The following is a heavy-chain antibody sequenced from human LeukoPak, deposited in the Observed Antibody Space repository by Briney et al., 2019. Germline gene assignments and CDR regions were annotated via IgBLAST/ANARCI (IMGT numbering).Heavy chain of an antibody. CDR2: ISSNGGST. CDR1: GFTFSSYA. J-gene: IGHJ4*02. V-gene: IGHV3-64*01. D-gene: IGHD2-2*01. CDR3: ARDRWGCSSISSYDFDY. Sequence: PGGSLRLSCAASGFTFSSYAMHWVRQAPGKGLEYVSAISSNGGSTYYANSVKGRFTISRDNSKNTLYLQMGSLRAEDMAVYYCARDRWGCSSISSYDFDYWGQGTLVTVSS.